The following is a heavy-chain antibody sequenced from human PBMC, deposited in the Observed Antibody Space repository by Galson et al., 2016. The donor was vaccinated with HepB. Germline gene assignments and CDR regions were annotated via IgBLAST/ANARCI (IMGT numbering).Heavy chain of an antibody. CDR1: GYTFTSYA. Sequence: SVKVSCKASGYTFTSYAMHWVRQAPGQRXXXMGXXXAGXXNTXXXQKXXXRVTITRXXPASTAXXKLSSLXSEDTAVYYCARDMAPIQLWLRYYYYGMDVWGQATTVTVXS. D-gene: IGHD5-18*01. J-gene: IGHJ6*02. CDR2: XXAGXXNT. V-gene: IGHV1-3*01. CDR3: ARDMAPIQLWLRYYYYGMDV.